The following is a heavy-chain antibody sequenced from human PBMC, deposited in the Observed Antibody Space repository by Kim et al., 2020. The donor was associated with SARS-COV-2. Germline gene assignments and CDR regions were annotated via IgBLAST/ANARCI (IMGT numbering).Heavy chain of an antibody. CDR1: GFTFSSYG. D-gene: IGHD4-17*01. CDR3: AKDALWDYGGNTFLWYFDL. J-gene: IGHJ2*01. V-gene: IGHV3-30*18. Sequence: GGSLRLSCAASGFTFSSYGMHWVRQAPGKGLEWVAVISYDGSNKYYADSVKGRFTISRDNSKNTLYLQMNSLRAEDTAVYYCAKDALWDYGGNTFLWYFDLWGRGTLVTVSS. CDR2: ISYDGSNK.